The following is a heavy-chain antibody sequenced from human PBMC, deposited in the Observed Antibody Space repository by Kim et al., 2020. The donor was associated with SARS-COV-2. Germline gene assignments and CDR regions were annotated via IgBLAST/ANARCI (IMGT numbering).Heavy chain of an antibody. Sequence: GGSLRLSCAASGFTFGDYAMHWVRQAPGKGLEWVSGISWNSGSIGYADSVKGRFTISRDNAKNSLYLQMNSLRAEDTALYYCAKLYDSSGYYYPLDAFDIWGQGTMVTVSS. J-gene: IGHJ3*02. CDR1: GFTFGDYA. V-gene: IGHV3-9*01. CDR2: ISWNSGSI. D-gene: IGHD3-22*01. CDR3: AKLYDSSGYYYPLDAFDI.